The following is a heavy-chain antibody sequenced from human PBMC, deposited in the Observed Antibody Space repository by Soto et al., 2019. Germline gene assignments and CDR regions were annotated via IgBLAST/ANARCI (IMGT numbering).Heavy chain of an antibody. CDR2: ISSTSSYT. CDR3: GRDLALAGNY. J-gene: IGHJ4*02. Sequence: PGGSLRLSCAASGFTFSSYAMNWVRQTQEKGLEWVSSISSTSSYTHYSDSVKGRFTISRDNANKSLFLQMNSLRAEDTATYYCGRDLALAGNYWGQGVLVTVSS. CDR1: GFTFSSYA. D-gene: IGHD6-19*01. V-gene: IGHV3-21*01.